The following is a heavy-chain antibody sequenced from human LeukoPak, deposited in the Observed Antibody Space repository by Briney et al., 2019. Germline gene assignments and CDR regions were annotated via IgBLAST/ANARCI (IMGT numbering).Heavy chain of an antibody. J-gene: IGHJ4*02. V-gene: IGHV4-39*07. CDR2: FSYSGST. D-gene: IGHD1-26*01. Sequence: SETLSLTCTVSGDSIIRDAYHWGWIRQPPGEGLQWIGSFSYSGSTYYNPSLKSRVTVSVDTSKNQFSLRLISVTDADTAVYYCAKSRSNSRTDFEYWGQGSLVTVSS. CDR1: GDSIIRDAYH. CDR3: AKSRSNSRTDFEY.